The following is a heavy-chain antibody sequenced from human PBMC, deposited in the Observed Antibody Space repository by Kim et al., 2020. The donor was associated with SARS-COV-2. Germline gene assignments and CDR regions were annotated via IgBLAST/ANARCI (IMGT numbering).Heavy chain of an antibody. CDR1: GVTFSSYW. Sequence: GGCLRLSCAASGVTFSSYWMHWVRQAPGKGLVWVSRINSDGSSTSYADSVKGRFTISRDNAKNTLYLQMNSLRAEDTAVYYCTRDRGNYGDYGAFDIWGQGTRVTVSS. CDR3: TRDRGNYGDYGAFDI. J-gene: IGHJ3*02. D-gene: IGHD4-17*01. V-gene: IGHV3-74*01. CDR2: INSDGSST.